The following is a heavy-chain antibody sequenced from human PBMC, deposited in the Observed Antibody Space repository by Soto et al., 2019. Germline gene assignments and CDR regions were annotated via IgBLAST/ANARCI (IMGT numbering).Heavy chain of an antibody. CDR1: GGSISSGGYY. Sequence: KPSETLSLTCTVSGGSISSGGYYWSWIRQHPGKGLEWIGYIYYSGSTYYNPSLKSRVTISVDTSKNQFSLKLSSVTAADTAVYYCAREWTAMALGYFDYWGQGTLVTVSS. CDR2: IYYSGST. D-gene: IGHD5-18*01. J-gene: IGHJ4*02. V-gene: IGHV4-31*03. CDR3: AREWTAMALGYFDY.